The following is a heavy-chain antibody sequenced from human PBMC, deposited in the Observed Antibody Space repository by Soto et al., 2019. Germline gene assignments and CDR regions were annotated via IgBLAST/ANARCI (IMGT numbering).Heavy chain of an antibody. D-gene: IGHD1-1*01. Sequence: SETLSLTCTVSGDSISSADYYWSWIRQTPGKGLEWIGHIFYSGTTYYSPSLKSRLTISVDTSKNHFSLRLTSVTAADTAVYYCARDLWVEPELYYYGMDVWGQGTTVTVSS. CDR2: IFYSGTT. J-gene: IGHJ6*02. CDR3: ARDLWVEPELYYYGMDV. CDR1: GDSISSADYY. V-gene: IGHV4-30-4*01.